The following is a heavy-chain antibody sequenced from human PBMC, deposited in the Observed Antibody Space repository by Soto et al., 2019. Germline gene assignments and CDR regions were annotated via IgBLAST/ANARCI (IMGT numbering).Heavy chain of an antibody. CDR1: GFTCSSYA. CDR2: ISGSDAST. CDR3: AKRSSSSTFDY. Sequence: EVQLLESGGGLVQPGESLSLSCAASGFTCSSYAMSWVRQAPGKGLELVSVISGSDASTYYADSVTGRFTISRDNSKNTLYLQRNSLRAEDTAVYYCAKRSSSSTFDYWGQGTLVTVSS. J-gene: IGHJ4*02. D-gene: IGHD6-6*01. V-gene: IGHV3-23*01.